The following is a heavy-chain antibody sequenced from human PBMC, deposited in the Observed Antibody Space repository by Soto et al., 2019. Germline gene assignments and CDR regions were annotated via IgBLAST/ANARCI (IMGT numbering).Heavy chain of an antibody. CDR2: IIPIFGTA. CDR3: ARDRLDCSGGRCYMGWFEP. D-gene: IGHD2-15*01. CDR1: GCTFSSYA. Sequence: SVKVSCKASGCTFSSYAISWVRQAPGQGLEWMGGIIPIFGTANYAQKFQGRVTITADESTSTAYMELSSLRSEDTAVYYCARDRLDCSGGRCYMGWFEPWGQGTLVSVSS. J-gene: IGHJ5*02. V-gene: IGHV1-69*13.